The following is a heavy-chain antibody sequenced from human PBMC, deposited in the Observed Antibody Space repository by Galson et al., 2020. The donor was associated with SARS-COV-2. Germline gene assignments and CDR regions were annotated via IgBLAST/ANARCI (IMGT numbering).Heavy chain of an antibody. CDR2: IYHSGST. D-gene: IGHD3-10*01. CDR3: AREMTSGPYYFDS. V-gene: IGHV4-4*02. Sequence: SETLSLTCAVSGDSISSTNWWSWVRQPPGKGQEWIGEIYHSGSTNYNPSLKSRITMSVDKSKNQFSLKLTSVTAADTAVYYCAREMTSGPYYFDSWGQGTLVTVSS. J-gene: IGHJ4*02. CDR1: GDSISSTNW.